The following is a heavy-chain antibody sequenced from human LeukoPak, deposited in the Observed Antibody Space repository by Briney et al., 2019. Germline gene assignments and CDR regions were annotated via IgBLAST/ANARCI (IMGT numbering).Heavy chain of an antibody. V-gene: IGHV4-39*01. CDR3: ARRSSGWYANAFDI. CDR2: IYYSGST. D-gene: IGHD6-19*01. Sequence: SETLSLTCTVSGGSISSSSYYWGWIRQPPGKGLEWIGSIYYSGSTYYNPSLKSRVTISVDTSKNQFSLKLSSVTAADTAVYYCARRSSGWYANAFDIWGQGTMVTVSS. CDR1: GGSISSSSYY. J-gene: IGHJ3*02.